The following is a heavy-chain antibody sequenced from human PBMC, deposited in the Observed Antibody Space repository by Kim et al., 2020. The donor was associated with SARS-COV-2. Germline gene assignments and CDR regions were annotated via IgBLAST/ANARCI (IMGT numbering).Heavy chain of an antibody. V-gene: IGHV1-8*01. J-gene: IGHJ6*02. CDR3: ARSVGHYYYYGMDV. CDR1: GYTFTSYD. CDR2: MNPNSGNT. D-gene: IGHD1-26*01. Sequence: ASVKVSCKASGYTFTSYDINWVRQATGQGLEWMGWMNPNSGNTGYAQKFQGRVTMTRNTSISTAYMELSSLRSEDTAVYYCARSVGHYYYYGMDVWGQGTTVTVSS.